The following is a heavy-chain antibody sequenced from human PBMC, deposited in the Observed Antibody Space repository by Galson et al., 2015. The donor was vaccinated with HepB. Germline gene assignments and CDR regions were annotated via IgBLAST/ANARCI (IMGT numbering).Heavy chain of an antibody. D-gene: IGHD6-13*01. CDR3: AREHISSTYFYYYMDV. J-gene: IGHJ6*03. CDR1: GGSISGSSNKW. Sequence: ETLSLTCAVSGGSISGSSNKWWSWVRQPPGKGLEWIGEIFHSGSTTYNPSLKSRVTISVDKSKNQFSLEPRSVTAADAAVYYCAREHISSTYFYYYMDVWGKGTTVTVSS. V-gene: IGHV4-4*02. CDR2: IFHSGST.